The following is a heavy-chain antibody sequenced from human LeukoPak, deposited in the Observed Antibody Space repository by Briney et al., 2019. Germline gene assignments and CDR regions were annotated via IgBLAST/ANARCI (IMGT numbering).Heavy chain of an antibody. CDR1: IFSFSTFG. Sequence: PGGSLRLSCAASIFSFSTFGFHWVRQAPGKGLEWVAFIPYDGSDKYYADSVKGRFTVSRDNSKNTLYLRMNSLRVEDTAVYYCAKGLGDYDDFRLGFWGQGTLVTVSS. CDR3: AKGLGDYDDFRLGF. J-gene: IGHJ4*02. V-gene: IGHV3-30*02. CDR2: IPYDGSDK. D-gene: IGHD4-17*01.